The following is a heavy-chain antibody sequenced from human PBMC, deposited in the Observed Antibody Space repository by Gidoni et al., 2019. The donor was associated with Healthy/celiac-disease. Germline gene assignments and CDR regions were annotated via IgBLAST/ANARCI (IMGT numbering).Heavy chain of an antibody. Sequence: QVQLVESGGGVVKAGGTLRLSCASSGFTFSRDGMPWVRQAPGKGLEWGALIRYDGSNKYYADSVKGRFTISRDNSKNTLYLQMNSLRAEDTAVYYCAKAADYGDYDFYFDYWGQGTLVTVSS. CDR2: IRYDGSNK. V-gene: IGHV3-30*02. CDR1: GFTFSRDG. J-gene: IGHJ4*02. CDR3: AKAADYGDYDFYFDY. D-gene: IGHD4-17*01.